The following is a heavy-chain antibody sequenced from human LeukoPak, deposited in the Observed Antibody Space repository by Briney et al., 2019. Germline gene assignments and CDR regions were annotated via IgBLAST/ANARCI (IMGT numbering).Heavy chain of an antibody. D-gene: IGHD6-6*01. CDR3: ARATGSDGSSALLN. Sequence: SETLSLTCTVFGGSISSYYWSWIRQPPGKGLEWIGYIYYSGSTNYNPSLKSRVTISVDTSKNQFSLKLSSVTAADTAVYYCARATGSDGSSALLNWGQGTLVTVSS. CDR2: IYYSGST. J-gene: IGHJ4*02. CDR1: GGSISSYY. V-gene: IGHV4-59*01.